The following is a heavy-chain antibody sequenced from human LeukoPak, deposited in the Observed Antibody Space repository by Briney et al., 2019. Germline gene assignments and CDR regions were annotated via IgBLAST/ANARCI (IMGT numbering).Heavy chain of an antibody. CDR2: TYYGSKWYN. J-gene: IGHJ6*02. Sequence: SQTLSLTCAISGDSFSSNSAAWNWIRQSPSRGHEWLGRTYYGSKWYNDYAVSVKSRITINPDTSKNQFSLQLNSVTPEDTAVYYCARDLRYSSSWYAPYYYGMDVWGQGTTVTVSS. CDR1: GDSFSSNSAA. CDR3: ARDLRYSSSWYAPYYYGMDV. V-gene: IGHV6-1*01. D-gene: IGHD6-13*01.